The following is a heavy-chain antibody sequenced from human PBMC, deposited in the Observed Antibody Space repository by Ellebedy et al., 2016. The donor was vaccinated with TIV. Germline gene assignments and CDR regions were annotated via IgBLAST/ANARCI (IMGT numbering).Heavy chain of an antibody. CDR3: ARDRDVTSRGILDY. CDR2: VYHSGST. V-gene: IGHV4-4*02. Sequence: MPSETLSLTCAVSGASITSSNWWPWVRQAPGRGLEWIGEVYHSGSTYYNPSLKSRVSMSVDKSKNPFSLNLGSVTAADTAIYYCARDRDVTSRGILDYWGQGILVTVSS. CDR1: GASITSSNW. J-gene: IGHJ4*02. D-gene: IGHD5-24*01.